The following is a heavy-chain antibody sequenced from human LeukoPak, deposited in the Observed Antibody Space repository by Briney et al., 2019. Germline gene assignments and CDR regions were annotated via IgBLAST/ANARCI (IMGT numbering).Heavy chain of an antibody. CDR1: GYTFTGYY. CDR3: ARAGHPPYYYDSSVFHLSYYFDY. Sequence: GASVKVSCKASGYTFTGYYMHWVRQAPGQGLEWMGWINPNSGGTNYAQKFQGRVTMTRDTSISTAYMELSRLRSDDTAVYYCARAGHPPYYYDSSVFHLSYYFDYWGQGTLVTVSS. V-gene: IGHV1-2*02. CDR2: INPNSGGT. D-gene: IGHD3-22*01. J-gene: IGHJ4*02.